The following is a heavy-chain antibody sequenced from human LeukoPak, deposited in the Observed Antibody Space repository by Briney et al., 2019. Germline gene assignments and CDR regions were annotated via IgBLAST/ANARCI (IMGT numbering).Heavy chain of an antibody. D-gene: IGHD6-19*01. CDR2: IWYDGSKT. CDR3: AKDLAAVAGTNY. CDR1: GFTFSHYG. V-gene: IGHV3-33*06. Sequence: GGSLRLSCAASGFTFSHYGMHWVRQVPGKGLEWVAVIWYDGSKTYYADSVKGRFTISRDDSRNTLYLQMNSLRAEDTAVYYCAKDLAAVAGTNYWGQGTLVTVSS. J-gene: IGHJ4*02.